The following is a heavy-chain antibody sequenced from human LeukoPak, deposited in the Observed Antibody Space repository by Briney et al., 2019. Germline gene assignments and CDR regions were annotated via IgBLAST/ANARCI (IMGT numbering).Heavy chain of an antibody. CDR2: IKQDGSEK. J-gene: IGHJ4*02. Sequence: GGSLRLSCADYGFTLSTYWISWVRQAPGKGLEWVANIKQDGSEKYYVDSVKGRFTLSRDSVKNSLDLQMNSLRVEDTAVYYCAKDEGRAVAGPDYWGQGTLVTVSS. CDR3: AKDEGRAVAGPDY. D-gene: IGHD6-19*01. CDR1: GFTLSTYW. V-gene: IGHV3-7*03.